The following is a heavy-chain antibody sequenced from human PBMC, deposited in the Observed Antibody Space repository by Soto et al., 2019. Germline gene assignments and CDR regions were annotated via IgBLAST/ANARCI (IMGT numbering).Heavy chain of an antibody. CDR2: ISGYNGNT. J-gene: IGHJ6*02. D-gene: IGHD2-2*03. CDR1: GYTFSNYG. V-gene: IGHV1-18*01. CDR3: ARVGQCSSTPCRYYYYYGMDV. Sequence: QVQLVQSGVEVKKPGASVTVSCKASGYTFSNYGISWVRQAPGQGLEWMGWISGYNGNTNYAQNLQGRVTLTTDTSTSTAYMELRSLRSDDTAVYYCARVGQCSSTPCRYYYYYGMDVWGQGTTVTVSS.